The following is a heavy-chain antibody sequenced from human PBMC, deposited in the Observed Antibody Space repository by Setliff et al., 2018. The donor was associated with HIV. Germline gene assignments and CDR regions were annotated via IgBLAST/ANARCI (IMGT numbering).Heavy chain of an antibody. CDR3: AREHDYSNYRRLDS. J-gene: IGHJ4*02. V-gene: IGHV4-4*08. Sequence: PSETLSLTCTVSGDSIITYYWTWIRQPPGKGLEWIGYIHHSGSSDYTPSLRSRVTMSVDTSKNQFSLKLTSVTAAGTAVYYCAREHDYSNYRRLDSWGQGILVTVSS. CDR2: IHHSGSS. D-gene: IGHD4-4*01. CDR1: GDSIITYY.